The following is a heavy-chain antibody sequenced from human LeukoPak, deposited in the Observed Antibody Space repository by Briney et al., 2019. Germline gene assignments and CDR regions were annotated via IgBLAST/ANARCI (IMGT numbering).Heavy chain of an antibody. Sequence: PGGSLRLSCAASGFTFSSYGMHWVRQAPGKGLEWVAVISYDGSNKYYADSVKGRFTISRDNSKNTLYLQMNSLRAEDTAVYYCARDHVGAPSDYWGQGTLVTVSS. CDR2: ISYDGSNK. CDR3: ARDHVGAPSDY. J-gene: IGHJ4*02. CDR1: GFTFSSYG. V-gene: IGHV3-30*19. D-gene: IGHD1-26*01.